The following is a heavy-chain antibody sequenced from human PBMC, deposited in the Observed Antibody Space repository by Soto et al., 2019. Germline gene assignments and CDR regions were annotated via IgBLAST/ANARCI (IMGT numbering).Heavy chain of an antibody. CDR3: ARDAGLRLGEKKTSRYFDY. J-gene: IGHJ4*02. Sequence: GGSLRLSCAASGFTFSSYSMNWVRQAPGKGLEWVSSISSSSSYIYYADSVKGRFTISRDNAKNSLYLQMNSLRAEDTAVYYCARDAGLRLGEKKTSRYFDYWGQGTLVTVSS. V-gene: IGHV3-21*01. CDR1: GFTFSSYS. CDR2: ISSSSSYI. D-gene: IGHD3-16*01.